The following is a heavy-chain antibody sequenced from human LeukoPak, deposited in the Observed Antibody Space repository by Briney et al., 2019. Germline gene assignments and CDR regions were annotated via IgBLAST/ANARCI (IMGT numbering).Heavy chain of an antibody. CDR3: TTTPLSGDY. Sequence: GGSLRLSCVASGFPFSNAWMSWVRQAPGKGLEWVGHIKTKTDGGTTDYAAPMKGRFTISRDDSKHTVYLQMNSLKTEDTAVYYCTTTPLSGDYWGQGTLVTVSS. CDR2: IKTKTDGGTT. V-gene: IGHV3-15*01. CDR1: GFPFSNAW. J-gene: IGHJ4*02. D-gene: IGHD2-15*01.